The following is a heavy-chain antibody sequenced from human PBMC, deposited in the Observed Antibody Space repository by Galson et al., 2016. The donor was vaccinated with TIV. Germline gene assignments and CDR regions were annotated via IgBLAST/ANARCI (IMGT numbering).Heavy chain of an antibody. Sequence: SVKVSCKASGGSLANYAFNWVRQAPGQGLEWMGGILPISQTSNYAQNFLGRVTLTADASSTTVYMELSSLTSDDTAVYYCARDVPCGGACYYFDYWGQGTLVTVSA. CDR1: GGSLANYA. V-gene: IGHV1-69*13. CDR2: ILPISQTS. D-gene: IGHD3-10*01. J-gene: IGHJ4*02. CDR3: ARDVPCGGACYYFDY.